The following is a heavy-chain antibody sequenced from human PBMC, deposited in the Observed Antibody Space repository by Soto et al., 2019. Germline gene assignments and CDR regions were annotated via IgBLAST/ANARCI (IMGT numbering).Heavy chain of an antibody. CDR2: ISSSSSYI. Sequence: EVQLVESGGGLVKPGGSLRLSCAASGFTFRSYSMNWVRQAPGKGLEWVSSISSSSSYIYYADSVKGRFTISRDNAKNSLYLQMNSLRAEDTAVYYCARDRYCSGGSCYYYGMDVWGQGTTVTVSS. V-gene: IGHV3-21*01. CDR3: ARDRYCSGGSCYYYGMDV. J-gene: IGHJ6*02. CDR1: GFTFRSYS. D-gene: IGHD2-15*01.